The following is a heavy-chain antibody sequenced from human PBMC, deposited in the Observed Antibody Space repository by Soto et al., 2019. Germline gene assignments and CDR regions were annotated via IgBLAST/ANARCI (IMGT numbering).Heavy chain of an antibody. J-gene: IGHJ5*02. CDR2: ISSSSSYI. Sequence: PGGSLRLSRAAAGFTFSSYSMNWVRQATGKGLEWVSSISSSSSYIYYADSVKGRFTISRDNAKNSLYLQMNSLRAEDTAVYYCARALYYYDSSGYYGSWGQGTLVTVSS. CDR1: GFTFSSYS. D-gene: IGHD3-22*01. CDR3: ARALYYYDSSGYYGS. V-gene: IGHV3-21*01.